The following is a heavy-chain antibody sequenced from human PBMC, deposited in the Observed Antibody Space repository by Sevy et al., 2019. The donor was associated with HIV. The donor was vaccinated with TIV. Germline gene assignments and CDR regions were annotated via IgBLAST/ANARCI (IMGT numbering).Heavy chain of an antibody. D-gene: IGHD6-6*01. CDR2: IKEDGSGR. CDR1: GFTFNNYA. Sequence: GGSLRLSCAASGFTFNNYAMTWVRQAPGKGLEWVANIKEDGSGRFYVDSVRGRFTVSRDNAKKTLYLQMNNLRGEDTALYYCARLYSSSSGRGLDNWGQGALVTVSS. J-gene: IGHJ4*02. CDR3: ARLYSSSSGRGLDN. V-gene: IGHV3-7*01.